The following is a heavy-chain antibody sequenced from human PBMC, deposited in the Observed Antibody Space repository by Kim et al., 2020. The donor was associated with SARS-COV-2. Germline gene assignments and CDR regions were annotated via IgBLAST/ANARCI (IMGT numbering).Heavy chain of an antibody. Sequence: GDTNRAQNFQGRVTMTRDTSVNTAYMELSSLGSDDTAVYYCARARYGDYDFWGHGTLVTVSS. CDR2: GDT. V-gene: IGHV1-2*02. D-gene: IGHD4-17*01. CDR3: ARARYGDYDF. J-gene: IGHJ4*01.